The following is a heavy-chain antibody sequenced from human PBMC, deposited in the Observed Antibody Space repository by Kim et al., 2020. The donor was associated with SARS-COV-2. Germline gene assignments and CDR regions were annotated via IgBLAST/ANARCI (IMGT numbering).Heavy chain of an antibody. CDR3: ARGGSSWEDDNKDYRGMDV. Sequence: ASVKVSCKASGYTFTSYIMHWVRQAPGQRLEWMGWINAATGETKYSQKFQARVTITRDRSARTVHMVLSSLKSEDTAVYYCARGGSSWEDDNKDYRGMDVWGQGTTVTVSS. J-gene: IGHJ6*02. D-gene: IGHD6-13*01. V-gene: IGHV1-3*01. CDR1: GYTFTSYI. CDR2: INAATGET.